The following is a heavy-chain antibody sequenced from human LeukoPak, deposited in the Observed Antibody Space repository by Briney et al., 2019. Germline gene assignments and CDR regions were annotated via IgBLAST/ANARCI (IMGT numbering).Heavy chain of an antibody. J-gene: IGHJ4*02. CDR3: TRDGVSWILDY. CDR1: GGSISGYY. D-gene: IGHD3-16*01. V-gene: IGHV4-59*01. Sequence: SXXLSLTCTVSGGSISGYYWSWIRQPPGKGLEWIGFVYYRGNTNYNPSLKSRVTISVDTSKNQFSLKLNSVTAADTAVYYCTRDGVSWILDYWGQGTLVTVSS. CDR2: VYYRGNT.